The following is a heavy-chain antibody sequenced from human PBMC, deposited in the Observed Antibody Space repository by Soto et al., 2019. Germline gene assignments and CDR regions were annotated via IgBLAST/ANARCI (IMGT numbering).Heavy chain of an antibody. D-gene: IGHD4-17*01. CDR1: GGSISSGDYY. J-gene: IGHJ4*02. V-gene: IGHV4-30-4*01. CDR3: ARVSTVTTTFDY. Sequence: SETLSLTCTVSGGSISSGDYYWSWIRQPPGKGLEWIGFIYYSGSTYYNPSLKSQVTISVDTSKNQFSLKLSSVTAADTAVYYCARVSTVTTTFDYWGQGTLVTVSS. CDR2: IYYSGST.